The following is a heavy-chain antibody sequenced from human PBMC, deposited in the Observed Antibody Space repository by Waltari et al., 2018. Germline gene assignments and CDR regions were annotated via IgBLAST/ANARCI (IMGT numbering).Heavy chain of an antibody. Sequence: EVQLVESGGGLIQPGGSLRLSCAASGFTVSSNYMSWVRQAPGKGVEWGSCIYSGGSTYYADSVKGRFTISRDNSKNTLYLQMNSLRAEDTAVYYCARGVTRLYGMDVWGQGTTVTVSS. CDR3: ARGVTRLYGMDV. CDR1: GFTVSSNY. CDR2: IYSGGST. V-gene: IGHV3-53*01. J-gene: IGHJ6*02. D-gene: IGHD4-4*01.